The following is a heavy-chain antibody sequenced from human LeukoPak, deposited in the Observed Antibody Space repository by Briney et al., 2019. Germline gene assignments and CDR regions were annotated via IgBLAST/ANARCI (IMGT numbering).Heavy chain of an antibody. J-gene: IGHJ4*02. V-gene: IGHV3-73*01. CDR1: GFTFSSSA. CDR2: IRSTANGYAT. D-gene: IGHD3-10*01. CDR3: TGNYYGSGSYADFDY. Sequence: QSGGSLRLSCAASGFTFSSSALHWVRQASGKGLEWVGRIRSTANGYATAYAASVKGRFTISRDDSKNTAYLQMDSLKTEDTAVYYCTGNYYGSGSYADFDYWGQGTLVTVSS.